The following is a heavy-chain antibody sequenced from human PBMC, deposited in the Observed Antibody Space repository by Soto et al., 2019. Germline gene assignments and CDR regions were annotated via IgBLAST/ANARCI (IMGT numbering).Heavy chain of an antibody. CDR1: GFTFSSYA. D-gene: IGHD3-10*01. V-gene: IGHV3-30-3*01. J-gene: IGHJ6*02. CDR2: ISYDGSKK. Sequence: QVQLVESGGGVVQPGRSLRLSCAASGFTFSSYAMHWVRQAPGKGLEWVTLISYDGSKKHYAVSVRGRFTISRDNSWNTLDLQMNSLRTEVTAVYYCARDRFHFASGSESDGMDFWGQGTTVTVSS. CDR3: ARDRFHFASGSESDGMDF.